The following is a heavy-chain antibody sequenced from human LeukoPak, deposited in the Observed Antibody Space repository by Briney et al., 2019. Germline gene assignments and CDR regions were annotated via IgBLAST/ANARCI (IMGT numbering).Heavy chain of an antibody. CDR2: IYYSGST. CDR3: ARSPYYYGSGSYNFDY. J-gene: IGHJ4*02. CDR1: GDSISSYH. V-gene: IGHV4-59*01. D-gene: IGHD3-10*01. Sequence: PSETLSLTCTVSGDSISSYHWSWIRQPPGKGLEWIGYIYYSGSTNYNPSLKSRVTISVDTSKNQFSLKLTSVTAADTAVYYCARSPYYYGSGSYNFDYWGQGTLVTVSS.